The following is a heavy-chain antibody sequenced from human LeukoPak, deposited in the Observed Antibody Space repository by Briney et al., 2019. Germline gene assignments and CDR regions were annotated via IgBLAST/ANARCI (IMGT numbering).Heavy chain of an antibody. CDR1: GFTFSSYG. J-gene: IGHJ4*02. V-gene: IGHV3-33*01. CDR2: IWYDGSNK. CDR3: ARMPYCSSTSCSSPLDY. D-gene: IGHD2-2*01. Sequence: GGSLRISCAASGFTFSSYGMHWVRQAPGKGLEWVAVIWYDGSNKYYADSVKGRFTISRDNSKNTLYLQMNSLRAEDTAVYYCARMPYCSSTSCSSPLDYWGQGTLVTVSS.